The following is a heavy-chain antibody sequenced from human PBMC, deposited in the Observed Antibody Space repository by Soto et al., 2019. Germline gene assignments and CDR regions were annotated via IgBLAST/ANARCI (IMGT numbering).Heavy chain of an antibody. CDR1: GYDFNSYW. CDR2: IYPGDSET. V-gene: IGHV5-51*01. CDR3: ARGSPFYCYYYLDA. Sequence: GESLKISCKGSGYDFNSYWIAWVRQMPGKGLEWMGVIYPGDSETRYSPSFQGQVTISGDKSISTAYLQWSSLKASDTAMYYCARGSPFYCYYYLDAWGKATTVTVAS. J-gene: IGHJ6*03.